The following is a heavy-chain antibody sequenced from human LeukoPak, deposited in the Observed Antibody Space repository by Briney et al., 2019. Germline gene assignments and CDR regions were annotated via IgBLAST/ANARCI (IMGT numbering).Heavy chain of an antibody. Sequence: PSETLSLTCTVSGGSISSGDYYWSWIRQPPGKGLEWIGYIYYSGSTYYNPSLKSRVTISVDTSKNQFSLKLSSVTAADTAVYYCARAHRSNGDPNWFDPWGQGTLVTVSS. D-gene: IGHD7-27*01. CDR1: GGSISSGDYY. V-gene: IGHV4-30-4*01. J-gene: IGHJ5*02. CDR2: IYYSGST. CDR3: ARAHRSNGDPNWFDP.